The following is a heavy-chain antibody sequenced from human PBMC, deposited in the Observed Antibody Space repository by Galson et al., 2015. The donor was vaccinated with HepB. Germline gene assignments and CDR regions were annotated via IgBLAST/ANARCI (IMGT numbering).Heavy chain of an antibody. J-gene: IGHJ5*02. V-gene: IGHV3-64D*06. Sequence: SCAASGFTFSRNAMHWVRQAPAKGLAYVSGISSNGGSTYYADSVKGRFTISRDTSKNTLYLQMSSLRTEDTAVYYCVKDRATLVRGIGIDWFDPWGQGTLVTVSS. CDR1: GFTFSRNA. D-gene: IGHD3-10*01. CDR3: VKDRATLVRGIGIDWFDP. CDR2: ISSNGGST.